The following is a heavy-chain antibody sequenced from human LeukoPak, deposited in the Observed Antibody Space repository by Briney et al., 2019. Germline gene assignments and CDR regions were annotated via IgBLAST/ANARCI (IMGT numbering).Heavy chain of an antibody. V-gene: IGHV4-4*07. CDR2: IYTSGST. J-gene: IGHJ5*02. CDR1: GGSISSYY. Sequence: SETLSLTCTVPGGSISSYYWSWIRQPAGKGLEWIGRIYTSGSTNYNPSLKSRVTMSVDTSKNQFSLKLSSVTAADTAVYYCARIAGVSITTRGNWFDPWGQGTLVTVSS. D-gene: IGHD3-10*01. CDR3: ARIAGVSITTRGNWFDP.